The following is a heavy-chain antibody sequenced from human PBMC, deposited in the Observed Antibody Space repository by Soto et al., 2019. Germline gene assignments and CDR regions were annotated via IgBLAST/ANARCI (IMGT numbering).Heavy chain of an antibody. D-gene: IGHD5-12*01. J-gene: IGHJ4*02. CDR3: ARDLYSGYDAVSLFDY. CDR1: GGTFSSYT. Sequence: ASVKVSCKASGGTFSSYTISWVRQAPGQGLEWMGRIIPILGIANYAQKFQGRVTITADKSTSTAYMELSSLRSEDTAVYYCARDLYSGYDAVSLFDYWGQGTLVTVSS. V-gene: IGHV1-69*04. CDR2: IIPILGIA.